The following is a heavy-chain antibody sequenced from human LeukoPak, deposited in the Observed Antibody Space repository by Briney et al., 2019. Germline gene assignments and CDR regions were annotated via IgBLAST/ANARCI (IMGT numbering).Heavy chain of an antibody. CDR2: IGLGSGFV. J-gene: IGHJ4*02. CDR1: GFTFSDYS. Sequence: HPGGSLRLSCATSGFTFSDYSMNWVHQAPGRGLEWISYIGLGSGFVSYSDSVKGRFTISRDTARNSVDLQMNSLRADDTAVYYCARDHKWAFDYWGQGTLVTVSS. D-gene: IGHD1-26*01. CDR3: ARDHKWAFDY. V-gene: IGHV3-48*04.